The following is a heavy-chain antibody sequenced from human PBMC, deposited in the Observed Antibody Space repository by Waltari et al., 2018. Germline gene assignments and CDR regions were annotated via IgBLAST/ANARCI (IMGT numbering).Heavy chain of an antibody. CDR1: GFTYSNYA. J-gene: IGHJ4*02. D-gene: IGHD6-19*01. CDR3: AMRYSSDWSWDY. V-gene: IGHV3-23*04. Sequence: EVQLVESGGGLVQPGGYLRLSCAASGFTYSNYAMSWVRQAPGKGLEWVSAINENGGITKYADSVKGRFTISRDNSKNTLDLQMSSLRAEDTAVYYCAMRYSSDWSWDYWGQGTLVTVSS. CDR2: INENGGIT.